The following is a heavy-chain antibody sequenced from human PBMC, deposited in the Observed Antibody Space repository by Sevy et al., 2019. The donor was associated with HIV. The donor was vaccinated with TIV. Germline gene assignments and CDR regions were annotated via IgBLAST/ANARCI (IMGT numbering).Heavy chain of an antibody. J-gene: IGHJ4*02. CDR1: GFTVSSNY. D-gene: IGHD2-8*01. V-gene: IGHV3-53*05. Sequence: GGSLRLSCAASGFTVSSNYMSWVRQAPGKGLEWVSVIYSGGSTYYADSVKGRFTISRDNSKNTLYLQMNSLRGNDTAVYYCARVAVSYCTNDCYHRFDYWGPGALVTVSS. CDR2: IYSGGST. CDR3: ARVAVSYCTNDCYHRFDY.